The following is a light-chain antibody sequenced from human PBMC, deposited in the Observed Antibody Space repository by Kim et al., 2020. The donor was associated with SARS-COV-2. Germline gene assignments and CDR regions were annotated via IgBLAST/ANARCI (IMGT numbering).Light chain of an antibody. Sequence: NFMLTQPHSVSESPGKTVTSSCTRTSGTIGSSYVQWYQQRPGSAPTTVIYEDKQRPSGVPDRFSGSIHSSSNSASLTISGLKTEDEAHYYCQSSDGNNHWVFGGGTQLTVL. CDR3: QSSDGNNHWV. CDR1: SGTIGSSY. V-gene: IGLV6-57*04. J-gene: IGLJ3*02. CDR2: EDK.